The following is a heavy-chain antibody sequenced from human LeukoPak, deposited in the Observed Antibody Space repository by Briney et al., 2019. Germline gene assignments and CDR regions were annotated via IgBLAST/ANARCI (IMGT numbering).Heavy chain of an antibody. V-gene: IGHV4-39*07. CDR3: ARSGPTAGRPDGFDI. J-gene: IGHJ3*02. D-gene: IGHD2-2*01. Sequence: PSETLSLTCTVSGDSVSTTSFYWGWIRQPPGKGLDCRGTTYSIGSTYNPSLTSRVTISVDRSKNQFSLKLSSVTAADTAVYYCARSGPTAGRPDGFDIWGQGTIVTVSS. CDR1: GDSVSTTSFY. CDR2: TYSIGST.